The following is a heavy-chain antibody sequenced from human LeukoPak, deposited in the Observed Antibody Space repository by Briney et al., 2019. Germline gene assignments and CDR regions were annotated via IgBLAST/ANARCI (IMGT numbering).Heavy chain of an antibody. V-gene: IGHV3-21*01. Sequence: GGSLRLSCAASGFTFSSYSMNWVRQAPGKGLEWVSSISSSSSYIYYADSVKGRFTISRDNAKNSLYLQMNSLRAEDTAVYYCARESGSSGGPYFDYWGQGTLVTVSS. CDR3: ARESGSSGGPYFDY. CDR1: GFTFSSYS. J-gene: IGHJ4*02. CDR2: ISSSSSYI. D-gene: IGHD6-6*01.